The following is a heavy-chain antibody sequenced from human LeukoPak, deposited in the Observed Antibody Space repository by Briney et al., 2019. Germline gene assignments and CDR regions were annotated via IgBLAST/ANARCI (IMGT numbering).Heavy chain of an antibody. Sequence: ASVKVSCKASGYTFTSYAMHWVRQAPGQRLEWMGWINAGNGNTKYSQKFQGRVTITRDTSTSTAYMELRSLRSDDTAVYYCARVGYLRNYGSGSYGNWFDPWGQGTLVTVSS. CDR1: GYTFTSYA. V-gene: IGHV1-3*01. J-gene: IGHJ5*02. CDR2: INAGNGNT. D-gene: IGHD3-10*01. CDR3: ARVGYLRNYGSGSYGNWFDP.